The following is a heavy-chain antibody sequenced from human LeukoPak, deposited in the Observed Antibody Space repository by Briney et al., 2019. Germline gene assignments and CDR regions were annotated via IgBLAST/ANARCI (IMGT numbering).Heavy chain of an antibody. J-gene: IGHJ6*03. Sequence: ASVKVSCKASGYTFTSYDINWVRQASGQGLEWMGWMNPNTGNTGYAQKFQGRVTITRNTSITTVYMELSSLRSEDTAVYYCARGVGATISYYHYYIDVWGKGTTVTVSS. CDR2: MNPNTGNT. V-gene: IGHV1-8*03. CDR1: GYTFTSYD. D-gene: IGHD1-26*01. CDR3: ARGVGATISYYHYYIDV.